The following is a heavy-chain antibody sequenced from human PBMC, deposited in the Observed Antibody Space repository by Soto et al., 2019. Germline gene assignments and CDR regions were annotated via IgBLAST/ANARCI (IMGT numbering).Heavy chain of an antibody. CDR3: ASDHSSRWFEYFQH. Sequence: EVQLVESGGGVVRPGGSLRLSCAASGFTFDDYGMSWVRQAPGKGLEWVAGINWNGGSTGYADSVKGRFTISRDNAKNSLYLQMTSLRAEDTALYYCASDHSSRWFEYFQHWGQGTLVTVSS. CDR2: INWNGGST. D-gene: IGHD6-13*01. V-gene: IGHV3-20*04. CDR1: GFTFDDYG. J-gene: IGHJ1*01.